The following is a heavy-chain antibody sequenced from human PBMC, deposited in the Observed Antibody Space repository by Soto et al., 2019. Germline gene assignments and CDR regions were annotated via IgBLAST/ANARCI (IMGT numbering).Heavy chain of an antibody. J-gene: IGHJ4*02. CDR2: IYLDDDK. CDR1: GFSRSTNGMG. V-gene: IGHV2-5*02. D-gene: IGHD3-3*01. Sequence: QITVKESGLTLVKPTQTLTLTCTFYGFSRSTNGMGVGWIRQSPGKALEWLALIYLDDDKRYSPSMRSRLTITQENSKDQVALTRPNWDLVARATYNVARLTRVVYDLCRLWAKVDYWGQGTLVTVSS. CDR3: ARLTRVVYDLCRLWAKVDY.